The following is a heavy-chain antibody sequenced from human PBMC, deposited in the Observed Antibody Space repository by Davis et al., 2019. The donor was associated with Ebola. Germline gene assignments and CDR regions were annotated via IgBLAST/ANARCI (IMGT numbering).Heavy chain of an antibody. CDR3: ARDRHYDFWSGPTPRNYYYYGMDV. D-gene: IGHD3-3*01. CDR2: INPSGGST. V-gene: IGHV1-46*01. J-gene: IGHJ6*02. Sequence: ASVKVSCKASGYTFTSYYMHWVRQAPGQGLEWMGIINPSGGSTSYAQKFQGRVTMTRDTSTSTVYMELSSLRSEDTAVYYCARDRHYDFWSGPTPRNYYYYGMDVWGQGTTVTVSS. CDR1: GYTFTSYY.